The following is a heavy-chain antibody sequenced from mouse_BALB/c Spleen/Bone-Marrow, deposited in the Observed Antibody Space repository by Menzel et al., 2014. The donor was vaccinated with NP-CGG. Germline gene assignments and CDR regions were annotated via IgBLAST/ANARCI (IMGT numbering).Heavy chain of an antibody. CDR2: ISSGGST. Sequence: DVKLVESGGGLVMPGGSLKLSCAASGFTFSSYAMSWVRQTPEKRLEWVASISSGGSTYYPDSVKGRFTISRDNARNILYLQMSSLRSEDTAMYYCARGGGYDYGSWFAYWGQGTLVTVSA. CDR1: GFTFSSYA. CDR3: ARGGGYDYGSWFAY. D-gene: IGHD2-4*01. J-gene: IGHJ3*01. V-gene: IGHV5-6-5*01.